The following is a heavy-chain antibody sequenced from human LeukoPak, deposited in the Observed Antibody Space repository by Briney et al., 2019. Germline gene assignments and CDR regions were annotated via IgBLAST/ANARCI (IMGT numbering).Heavy chain of an antibody. CDR3: ARDLRGYSYGSIYYYYYGMDV. Sequence: PSETLSLTCTVSGGSISSGSYYWSWIRQPAGKGLEWIGRIYTSGSTNYNPSLKSRVTISVDTSKNQFSLKLSSVTAADTAVYYCARDLRGYSYGSIYYYYYGMDVWGQGTTVTVSS. V-gene: IGHV4-61*02. J-gene: IGHJ6*02. D-gene: IGHD5-18*01. CDR2: IYTSGST. CDR1: GGSISSGSYY.